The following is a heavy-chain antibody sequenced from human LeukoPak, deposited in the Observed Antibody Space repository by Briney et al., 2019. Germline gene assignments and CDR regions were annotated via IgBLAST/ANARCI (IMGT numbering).Heavy chain of an antibody. CDR2: IWYDGSIQ. J-gene: IGHJ4*02. CDR3: ARAGYCSGGSCYGSDY. CDR1: GFDFSRYS. Sequence: PGGSLRLSCAASGFDFSRYSMNWVRQAPGKGLEWVAAIWYDGSIQYYADSVKGRFTISRDNSKNTLYLQMDSLRAEDTAVYYCARAGYCSGGSCYGSDYWGQGTLVSVSS. D-gene: IGHD2-15*01. V-gene: IGHV3-33*08.